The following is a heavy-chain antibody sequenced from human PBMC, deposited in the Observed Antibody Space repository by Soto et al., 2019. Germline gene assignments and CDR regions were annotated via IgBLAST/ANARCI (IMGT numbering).Heavy chain of an antibody. CDR1: GSTFTSSG. J-gene: IGHJ3*01. V-gene: IGHV1-18*01. D-gene: IGHD3-22*01. CDR2: ISAHTGSS. Sequence: QVQLVQSGAEVKTPGASVKVSCQASGSTFTSSGMRWVRQAPGQGLEWMGWISAHTGSSEYAQRFQGSVTITTDRSTSTAYMELRSLRSDDTAVYYCARAFFYQGSDSRGYSFDAFDFCGTGTLVTVSS. CDR3: ARAFFYQGSDSRGYSFDAFDF.